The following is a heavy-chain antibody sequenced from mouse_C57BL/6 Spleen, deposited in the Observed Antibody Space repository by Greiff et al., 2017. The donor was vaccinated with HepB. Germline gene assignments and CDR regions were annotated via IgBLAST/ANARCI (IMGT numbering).Heavy chain of an antibody. D-gene: IGHD2-4*01. CDR1: GFNIKDYY. CDR2: IDPEDGDT. CDR3: TPYYDYGWFAY. V-gene: IGHV14-1*01. Sequence: VQLQQSGAELVRPEASVKLSCTASGFNIKDYYMHWVKQRPEQGLEWIGRIDPEDGDTEYAPKFQGKATMTADTSSNTAYLQLSSLTSEDTAVYYCTPYYDYGWFAYWGQGTLVTVSA. J-gene: IGHJ3*01.